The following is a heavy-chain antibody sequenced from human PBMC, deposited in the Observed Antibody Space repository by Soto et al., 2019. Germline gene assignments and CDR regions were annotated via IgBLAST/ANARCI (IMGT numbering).Heavy chain of an antibody. D-gene: IGHD3-10*01. V-gene: IGHV1-69*01. CDR2: VIPIFGTA. CDR3: ASPYYYDSGSYSEGMDV. J-gene: IGHJ6*02. Sequence: QVQLVQSGAEVKKPGSSVKVSCKASEGTFSSYAISWVRQAPGQGLEWMGGVIPIFGTANYAQKFEGRVTITADESTSTAYMELSSLRSEDTAVYYCASPYYYDSGSYSEGMDVWGQGTTVTVSS. CDR1: EGTFSSYA.